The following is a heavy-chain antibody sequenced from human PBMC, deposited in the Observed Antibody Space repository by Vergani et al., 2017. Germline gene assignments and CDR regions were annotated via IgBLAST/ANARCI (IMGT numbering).Heavy chain of an antibody. V-gene: IGHV1-2*02. CDR2: INPNNGDT. CDR3: ASGYYDSSATDAFDI. J-gene: IGHJ3*02. D-gene: IGHD3-22*01. CDR1: GYTFTDYY. Sequence: QVQLVQSGAEVKKPGASLKVSCKASGYTFTDYYMHWVRQAPGQGLEWMGWINPNNGDTNYAQKFQGRVTITADKSTSTAYMELSSLRSEDTAVYYCASGYYDSSATDAFDIWGQGTMVTVSS.